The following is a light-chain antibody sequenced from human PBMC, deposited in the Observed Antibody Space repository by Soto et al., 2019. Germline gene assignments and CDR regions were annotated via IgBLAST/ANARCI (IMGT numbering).Light chain of an antibody. V-gene: IGKV1-39*01. J-gene: IGKJ5*01. CDR3: QQSYSTPIT. CDR2: AAS. CDR1: QSISSY. Sequence: DFHMSQSQSYLSASIGDRVTITCRASQSISSYLNWYQQKPGKAPKLLIYAASSLQSGVPSRFSGSVSGTDFTLTISSLQPEDFATYYCQQSYSTPITFGQGTRLEI.